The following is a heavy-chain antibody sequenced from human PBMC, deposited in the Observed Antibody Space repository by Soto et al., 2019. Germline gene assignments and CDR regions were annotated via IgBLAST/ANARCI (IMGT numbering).Heavy chain of an antibody. CDR1: GFTFSSYA. J-gene: IGHJ4*02. D-gene: IGHD3-22*01. CDR2: TSGSGGST. CDR3: AKDGSSGYRQD. V-gene: IGHV3-23*01. Sequence: GGSLRLSCAASGFTFSSYAMSWVRQAPGKGLEWVSATSGSGGSTYYADSVKGRFTISRDNSKNTLYLQMNSLRAEDTAVYYCAKDGSSGYRQDWGQGTLVTVSS.